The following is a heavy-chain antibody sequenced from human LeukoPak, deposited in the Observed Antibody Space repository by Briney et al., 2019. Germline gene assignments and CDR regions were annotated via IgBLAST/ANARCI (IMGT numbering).Heavy chain of an antibody. CDR3: ARNSAYYSSSDY. Sequence: ASVKVSCKASGYTFTDYYMHWVRQAPGQGLEWMGWINPNSGDTNYAQKFQGRVTMTRDTSISTAHMDLSGLRSDDTAVYYCARNSAYYSSSDYWGQGTLVTVSS. D-gene: IGHD3-22*01. J-gene: IGHJ4*02. CDR1: GYTFTDYY. CDR2: INPNSGDT. V-gene: IGHV1-2*02.